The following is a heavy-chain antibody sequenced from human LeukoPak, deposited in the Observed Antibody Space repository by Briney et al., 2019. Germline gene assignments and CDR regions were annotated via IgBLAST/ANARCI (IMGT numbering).Heavy chain of an antibody. CDR2: IQYRGNA. CDR1: GGSISTYY. D-gene: IGHD4-17*01. V-gene: IGHV4-59*01. CDR3: ARVGSLTTFD. J-gene: IGHJ4*02. Sequence: SETLSLTCTVSGGSISTYYWTWIRQPPGKGLEWIGYIQYRGNADYNPSLKSRVTISVDTSINQCSLRLSSVTAADTAMYYCARVGSLTTFDWGQGTLVNVSS.